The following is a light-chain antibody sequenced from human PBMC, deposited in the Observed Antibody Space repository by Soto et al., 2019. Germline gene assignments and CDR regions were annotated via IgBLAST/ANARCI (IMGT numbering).Light chain of an antibody. CDR2: AAS. CDR1: QGVGTN. CDR3: QQYNNWPLYS. V-gene: IGKV3-15*01. J-gene: IGKJ2*01. Sequence: EIVMTQSPGTLSVSPGERATLSCRASQGVGTNLAWYQQRPGQAPRLLIYAASTRATGIPARFSGRGSGTEFTLTISSLQSEDFALYFCQQYNNWPLYSFGQGIKLEIK.